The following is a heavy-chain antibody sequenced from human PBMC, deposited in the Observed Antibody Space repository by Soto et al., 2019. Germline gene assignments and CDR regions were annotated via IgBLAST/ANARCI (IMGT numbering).Heavy chain of an antibody. J-gene: IGHJ6*02. D-gene: IGHD6-13*01. CDR2: IIPIFGTA. V-gene: IGHV1-69*13. CDR1: GGTFSSYA. CDR3: ARSASGIAAAGYYYYGMDV. Sequence: SVKVSCKASGGTFSSYAISGVRQAPGQGLGWMGGIIPIFGTANYAQKFQGRVTITADESTSTAYMELSSLRSEDTAVYYCARSASGIAAAGYYYYGMDVWGHGTTVTVSS.